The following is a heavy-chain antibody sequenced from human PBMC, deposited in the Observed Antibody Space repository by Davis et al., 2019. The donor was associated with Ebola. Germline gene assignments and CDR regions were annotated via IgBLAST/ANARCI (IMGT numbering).Heavy chain of an antibody. V-gene: IGHV3-23*01. D-gene: IGHD2-8*01. CDR3: AEGGTNNFLGAN. CDR2: IRRADGHT. J-gene: IGHJ4*02. CDR1: GFTLRSYA. Sequence: GESPKTLCEASGFTLRSYAMSWVRQAPGKGLDWVSGIRRADGHTSYADSVRGRFTISRDTSKNTLYLQMDSLRAEDTAVFYCAEGGTNNFLGANWGQGTLVTVSS.